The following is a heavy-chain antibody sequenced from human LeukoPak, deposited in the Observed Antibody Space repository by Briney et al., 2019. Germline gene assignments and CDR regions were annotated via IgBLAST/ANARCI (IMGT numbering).Heavy chain of an antibody. J-gene: IGHJ4*02. D-gene: IGHD3-22*01. CDR1: GFTFSSYW. Sequence: PGGSLRLSCAASGFTFSSYWMSWVRQAPGKGLEWVANIKQDGSEKYYVDSVKGRFTISRDNAKNSLYLQMNSLRAEDTAVYYCTNHKPYDSIDPWYSPRGQGTLVTVSS. CDR3: TNHKPYDSIDPWYSP. CDR2: IKQDGSEK. V-gene: IGHV3-7*01.